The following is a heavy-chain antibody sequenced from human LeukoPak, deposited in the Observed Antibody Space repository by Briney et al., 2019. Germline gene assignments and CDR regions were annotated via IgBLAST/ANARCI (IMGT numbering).Heavy chain of an antibody. CDR2: ISSSSSYI. CDR3: ARDRAMEVGAYYFDY. V-gene: IGHV3-21*01. CDR1: RFTFSSYS. D-gene: IGHD1-26*01. J-gene: IGHJ4*02. Sequence: PGGSLRLPCAASRFTFSSYSMNWVRQAPGKGLEWVSSISSSSSYIYYADSVKGRFTISRDNAKNSLYLQMNSLRAEDTAVYYCARDRAMEVGAYYFDYWGQGTLVTVSS.